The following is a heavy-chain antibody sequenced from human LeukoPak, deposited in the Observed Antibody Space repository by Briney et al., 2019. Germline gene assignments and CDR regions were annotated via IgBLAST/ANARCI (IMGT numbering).Heavy chain of an antibody. V-gene: IGHV5-51*01. J-gene: IGHJ5*02. CDR1: GYRFTSYW. Sequence: GESLQISSQGSGYRFTSYWIGWVRPLPGKGLEWMGIIYPGDSDTRYSPSFQGQVTISADKSISIAYLQWSSLKASDTAMYYCARQLLRRNWFDPWGQGTLVTVSS. CDR3: ARQLLRRNWFDP. CDR2: IYPGDSDT. D-gene: IGHD3-3*01.